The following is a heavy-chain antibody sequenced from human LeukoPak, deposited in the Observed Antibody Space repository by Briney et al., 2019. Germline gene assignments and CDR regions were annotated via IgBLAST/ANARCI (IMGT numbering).Heavy chain of an antibody. CDR1: GYTLTELS. V-gene: IGHV1-24*01. J-gene: IGHJ4*02. D-gene: IGHD3-22*01. Sequence: ASVKVSCKVSGYTLTELSMHWVRQAPGKGLEWMGGFDPEDGETIYAQKFQGRVTMTEDTSTDTAYMELSSLRSEDTAVYYCATGPIGDSSGYYHSPLYYFDYWGQGTLVTVSS. CDR3: ATGPIGDSSGYYHSPLYYFDY. CDR2: FDPEDGET.